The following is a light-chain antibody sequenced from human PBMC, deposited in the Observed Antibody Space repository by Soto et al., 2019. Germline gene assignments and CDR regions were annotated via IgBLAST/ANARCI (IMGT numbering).Light chain of an antibody. V-gene: IGLV1-44*01. CDR3: ASWDDSLNAWV. J-gene: IGLJ3*02. CDR1: SSNIGSNT. Sequence: QSVLTQPPSASGTPGQRVTISCSGSSSNIGSNTVHWYQQLPGTAPRLLIYNNHQRPSGVPDRLSASKSGTSASLALTEVQSEDEADYYCASWDDSLNAWVFGGGTKVTVL. CDR2: NNH.